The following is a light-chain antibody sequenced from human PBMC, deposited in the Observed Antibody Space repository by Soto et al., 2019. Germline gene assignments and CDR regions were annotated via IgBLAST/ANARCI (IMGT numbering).Light chain of an antibody. J-gene: IGLJ1*01. Sequence: QSVLTQSPSASGTPGQRVTISCSGSRSNIGRNFAYWYQHVPGTAPRLLIQRNNERPSGVPDRFSGSKSGTSVSLAISGLRSDDEATYYCAAWDDSMNGYAFGTGTKVTVL. CDR2: RNN. CDR1: RSNIGRNF. V-gene: IGLV1-47*01. CDR3: AAWDDSMNGYA.